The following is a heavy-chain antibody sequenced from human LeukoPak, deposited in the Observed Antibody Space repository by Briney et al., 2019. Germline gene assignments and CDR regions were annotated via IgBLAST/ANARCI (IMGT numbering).Heavy chain of an antibody. CDR2: IYHSGST. D-gene: IGHD6-6*01. Sequence: SETLSLTCAVSGGSISSSNWWSWVRQPPGKGLEWIGEIYHSGSTNYNPSLKSRVTISVDTSKNQFSLKLSSVTAADTAVYYCARLSIAARPGGDYFDYWGQGTLVTVSS. CDR3: ARLSIAARPGGDYFDY. CDR1: GGSISSSNW. V-gene: IGHV4-4*02. J-gene: IGHJ4*02.